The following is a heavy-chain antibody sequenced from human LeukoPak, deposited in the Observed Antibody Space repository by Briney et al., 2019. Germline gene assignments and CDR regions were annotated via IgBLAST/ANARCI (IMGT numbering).Heavy chain of an antibody. Sequence: GGSLRLSCAASGFTVSSNYMSWVRQAPGKGLEWVSVIYSGGSTYYADSVKGRFTISRDNSKNTLYLQMNSVRADDTAVYYCAREDQQPAGNLDYWGQGTLVTVSS. D-gene: IGHD6-13*01. CDR1: GFTVSSNY. J-gene: IGHJ4*02. CDR3: AREDQQPAGNLDY. V-gene: IGHV3-53*01. CDR2: IYSGGST.